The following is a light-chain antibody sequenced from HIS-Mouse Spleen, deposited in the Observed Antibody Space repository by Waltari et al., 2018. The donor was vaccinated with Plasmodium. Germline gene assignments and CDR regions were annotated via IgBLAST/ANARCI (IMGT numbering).Light chain of an antibody. Sequence: AILMTQSPSSFSASTGDRLTITCLASQGISSYLAWYQQKPGKAPKLLIYAASTLQSGVPSRFSGSGSGTDFTLTISCLQSEDFATYYCQQYYSYPLTFGGGTKVEIK. CDR1: QGISSY. J-gene: IGKJ4*01. V-gene: IGKV1-8*01. CDR2: AAS. CDR3: QQYYSYPLT.